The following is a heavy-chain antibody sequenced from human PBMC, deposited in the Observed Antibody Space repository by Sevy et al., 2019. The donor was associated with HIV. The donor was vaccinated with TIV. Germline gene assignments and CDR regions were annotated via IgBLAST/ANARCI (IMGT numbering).Heavy chain of an antibody. Sequence: GGSLRLSCAASGFSFSRYWMSWVRQAPAKGLEWVANIKQDGSEKYYVDSVKGRFTISRGNAKNSRYLQMNSLRAEDTAVYYCARDTYYDFWSNYSGDAFDIWGQGTMVTVSS. CDR1: GFSFSRYW. D-gene: IGHD3-3*01. CDR2: IKQDGSEK. J-gene: IGHJ3*02. V-gene: IGHV3-7*03. CDR3: ARDTYYDFWSNYSGDAFDI.